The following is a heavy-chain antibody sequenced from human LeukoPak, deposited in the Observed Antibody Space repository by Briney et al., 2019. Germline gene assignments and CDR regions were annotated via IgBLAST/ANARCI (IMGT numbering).Heavy chain of an antibody. Sequence: TGGSLRLSCAASGFTFSSYSMNWVRQAPGKGLEWVSSISSSSSYIYYADSVKGRFTISRDNAKNSLYLQMNSLRAEDTAVYYCARAVAVAGTSDYWGQGTLVTVSS. CDR1: GFTFSSYS. CDR3: ARAVAVAGTSDY. CDR2: ISSSSSYI. J-gene: IGHJ4*02. D-gene: IGHD6-19*01. V-gene: IGHV3-21*01.